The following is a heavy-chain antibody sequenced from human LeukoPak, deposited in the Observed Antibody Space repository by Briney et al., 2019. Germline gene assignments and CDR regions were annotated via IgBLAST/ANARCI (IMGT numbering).Heavy chain of an antibody. J-gene: IGHJ4*02. D-gene: IGHD6-13*01. CDR1: GGSFSGYY. CDR2: INHSGST. V-gene: IGHV4-34*01. Sequence: SETLSLTCAVYGGSFSGYYWSWIRQPPGKGLEWIGEINHSGSTNYNPSLKSRVTISVDTSKNQFSLKLSSVTAADTAVYYCATALAAAGSSFDYWGQGTLVTVSS. CDR3: ATALAAAGSSFDY.